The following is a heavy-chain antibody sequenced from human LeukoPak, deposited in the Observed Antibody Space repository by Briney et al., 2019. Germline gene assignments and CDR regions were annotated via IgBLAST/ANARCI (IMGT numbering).Heavy chain of an antibody. V-gene: IGHV4-39*01. D-gene: IGHD2-15*01. Sequence: ASETLSLTCTVSGGSIISSDYHWGWVRQPPGKGLEWIGTISYGGNTDYNPSLRSRVTISVDTSNNQFSLRLGSVTAADTAVYHCARHCCSGPAKRVFDIWGQGTMVTVSS. J-gene: IGHJ3*02. CDR2: ISYGGNT. CDR3: ARHCCSGPAKRVFDI. CDR1: GGSIISSDYH.